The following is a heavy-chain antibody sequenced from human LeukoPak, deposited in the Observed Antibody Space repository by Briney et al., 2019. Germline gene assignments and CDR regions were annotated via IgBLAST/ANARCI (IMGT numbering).Heavy chain of an antibody. V-gene: IGHV4-39*01. D-gene: IGHD3/OR15-3a*01. CDR3: ARHLTVDWGLYSDY. CDR2: IYYSGST. J-gene: IGHJ4*02. Sequence: SETLSLTCTVSGGSISSSSYYWGWIRQPPGKGLEWIGTIYYSGSTYYNPSLKSRVTISVDTSKNQFSLKLSSVTAADTAVYYCARHLTVDWGLYSDYWGQGTLVTVSS. CDR1: GGSISSSSYY.